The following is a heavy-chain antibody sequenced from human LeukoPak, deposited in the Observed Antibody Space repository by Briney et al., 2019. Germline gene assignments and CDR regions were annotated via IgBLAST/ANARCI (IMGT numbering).Heavy chain of an antibody. J-gene: IGHJ3*02. V-gene: IGHV3-30*04. CDR1: GFTFSSYA. CDR3: ARQYCSSTSCYGDDAFDI. Sequence: GGSLRLSCAASGFTFSSYAMHWVRQGPGKGLEWVAVISYDGSNKYYADSVKGRFTISRDNSKNTLYLQMNSLRAEDTAVYYCARQYCSSTSCYGDDAFDIWGQGTMVTVSS. CDR2: ISYDGSNK. D-gene: IGHD2-2*01.